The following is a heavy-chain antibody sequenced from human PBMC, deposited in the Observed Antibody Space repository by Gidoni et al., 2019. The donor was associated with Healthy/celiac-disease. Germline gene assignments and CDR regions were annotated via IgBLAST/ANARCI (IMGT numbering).Heavy chain of an antibody. CDR3: ARENHLDDYYDSSGYSYYFDY. J-gene: IGHJ4*02. Sequence: QVQRVESGGGVVQPGRSLRLSCAVSGFTFSSCGMPWVRQAPGKGLEWVAVIWDDGSNNYYADSVKGRFTISRDNSKNTLYLQMNSLRAEDTAVYYCARENHLDDYYDSSGYSYYFDYWGQGTLVTVSS. D-gene: IGHD3-22*01. V-gene: IGHV3-33*01. CDR1: GFTFSSCG. CDR2: IWDDGSNN.